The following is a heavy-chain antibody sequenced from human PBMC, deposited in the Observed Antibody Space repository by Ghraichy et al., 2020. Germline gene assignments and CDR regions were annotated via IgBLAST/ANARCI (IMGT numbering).Heavy chain of an antibody. Sequence: GGSLRLSCAASGFSVSNFWMHWVRQVPGKGLVWVSRIKSDGSTTNYADSVKGRFTISRDNGKETLYLRMNSLRVEDTAVYYCAREANYDHIWVTNYYYHHGLDVWGQGTTVTVSS. V-gene: IGHV3-74*01. CDR3: AREANYDHIWVTNYYYHHGLDV. CDR1: GFSVSNFW. D-gene: IGHD3-16*01. CDR2: IKSDGSTT. J-gene: IGHJ6*02.